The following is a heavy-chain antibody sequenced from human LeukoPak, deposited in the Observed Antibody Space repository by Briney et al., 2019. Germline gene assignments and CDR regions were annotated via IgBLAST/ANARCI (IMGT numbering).Heavy chain of an antibody. CDR1: GGSFSGYY. V-gene: IGHV4-34*01. CDR3: ASAGRYYSTDY. J-gene: IGHJ4*02. D-gene: IGHD2/OR15-2a*01. CDR2: INHSGST. Sequence: PSETLSLTCAVYGGSFSGYYWSWIRQPPGKGLEWIGEINHSGSTNYNPSLKSRATISADTSKNQFSLKLSSVTAADTAVYYCASAGRYYSTDYWGQGTLVTVSS.